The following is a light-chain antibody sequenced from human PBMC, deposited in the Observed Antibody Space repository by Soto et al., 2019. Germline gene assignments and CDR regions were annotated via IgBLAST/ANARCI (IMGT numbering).Light chain of an antibody. V-gene: IGLV3-1*01. CDR1: KLGDNY. Sequence: SYELTQPPSVSVSPGQTASITCSGDKLGDNYACWYQQKPGQSPVLVICQDSRRPSGIPERFSGSNSGNTATLTISGTQAMDEADYYCQAWDSSTPLFGGGTKPTVL. J-gene: IGLJ2*01. CDR2: QDS. CDR3: QAWDSSTPL.